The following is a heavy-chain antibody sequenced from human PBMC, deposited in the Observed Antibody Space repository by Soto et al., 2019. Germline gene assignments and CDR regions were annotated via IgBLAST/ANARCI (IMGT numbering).Heavy chain of an antibody. Sequence: EEQLLESGGGLIQPGGSLRLACAASGFTFSSYAMTWVRQAPGKGLEWVSSISFSDGGTYYADSVKGRLTISRDNSKNTLFLQMNSLRVEDTAXYYCVKDDRILGRRYFDLWGRGTLVTVSS. CDR1: GFTFSSYA. J-gene: IGHJ2*01. V-gene: IGHV3-23*01. CDR2: ISFSDGGT. CDR3: VKDDRILGRRYFDL. D-gene: IGHD2-15*01.